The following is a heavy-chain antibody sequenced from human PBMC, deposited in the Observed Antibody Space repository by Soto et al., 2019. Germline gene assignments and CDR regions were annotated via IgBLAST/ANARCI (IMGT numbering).Heavy chain of an antibody. CDR3: ARDRYYDFWSPKMNWFDP. CDR2: ISAYNGNT. Sequence: QVQLVQSGAEVKKPGASVKVSCKASGYTFTSYGISWVRQAPGQGLEWMGWISAYNGNTNYAQKLKGRVTMTTDTSTSTAYMELRSLRSDDTAVYYCARDRYYDFWSPKMNWFDPWGQGTLVTVSS. J-gene: IGHJ5*02. CDR1: GYTFTSYG. D-gene: IGHD3-3*01. V-gene: IGHV1-18*01.